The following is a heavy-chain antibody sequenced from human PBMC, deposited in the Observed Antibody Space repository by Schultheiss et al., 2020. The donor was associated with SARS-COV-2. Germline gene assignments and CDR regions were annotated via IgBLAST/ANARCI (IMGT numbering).Heavy chain of an antibody. CDR2: IKSKTDGGTT. D-gene: IGHD3-3*01. Sequence: GGSLRLSCAASGFTFSNAWMSWVRQAPGKGLEWVGRIKSKTDGGTTDYAAPVKGRFTISRDDSKNTLFLQVNSLKTEDTAVYYCTTWGYVLRFLEGDYSYYMDVWGNGTTVTVSS. J-gene: IGHJ6*03. CDR1: GFTFSNAW. V-gene: IGHV3-15*01. CDR3: TTWGYVLRFLEGDYSYYMDV.